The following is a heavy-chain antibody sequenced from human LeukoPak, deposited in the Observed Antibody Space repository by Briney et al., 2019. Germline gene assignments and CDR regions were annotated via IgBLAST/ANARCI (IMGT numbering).Heavy chain of an antibody. D-gene: IGHD3-22*01. CDR2: ISSSGSTI. Sequence: PGGSLRLFCAASGFTFSDYYMSWIRQAPGKGLEWVSYISSSGSTIYYADSVKGRFTISRDNAKNSLYLQMNSLRAEDTAVYYCARKNYYDSSVAFDIWGQGTMVTVSS. CDR3: ARKNYYDSSVAFDI. CDR1: GFTFSDYY. J-gene: IGHJ3*02. V-gene: IGHV3-11*04.